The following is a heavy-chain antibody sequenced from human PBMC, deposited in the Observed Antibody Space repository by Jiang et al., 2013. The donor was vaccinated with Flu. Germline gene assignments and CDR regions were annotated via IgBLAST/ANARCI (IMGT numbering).Heavy chain of an antibody. D-gene: IGHD5-24*01. CDR3: ARRNQERWLQYYFDY. J-gene: IGHJ4*02. CDR2: IYYSGST. V-gene: IGHV4-59*08. Sequence: WIRQPPGKGLEWIGYIYYSGSTNYNPSLKSRVTISVDTSKNQFSLKLSSVTAADTAVYYCARRNQERWLQYYFDYWGQGTLVTVSS.